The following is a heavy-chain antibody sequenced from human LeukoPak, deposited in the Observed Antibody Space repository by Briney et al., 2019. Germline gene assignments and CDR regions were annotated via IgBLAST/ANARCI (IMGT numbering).Heavy chain of an antibody. CDR2: INPNSGGT. CDR3: ARGLEVPAAYYYYYYGMDV. D-gene: IGHD2-2*01. V-gene: IGHV1-2*02. J-gene: IGHJ6*02. CDR1: GYTFTGYY. Sequence: ASVKVSCKASGYTFTGYYIHWVRQAPGQGLEWMGWINPNSGGTNYAQKFQGRVTMTRDTSISTAYMELSRLRSDDTAVYYCARGLEVPAAYYYYYYGMDVWGQGTTVTVSS.